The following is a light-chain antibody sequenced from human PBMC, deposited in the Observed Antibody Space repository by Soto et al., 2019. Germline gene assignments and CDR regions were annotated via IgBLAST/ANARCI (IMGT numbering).Light chain of an antibody. V-gene: IGKV1-39*01. J-gene: IGKJ4*01. CDR3: QQSYSAPPLA. Sequence: DIQMTQSPSSLSASVGDRVTITCRASQNIDIFLNWYHQKPGRAPNLLIYGASTLQNGASSRFSGSGSGTDFSLTISSLQPEDFGTYYCQQSYSAPPLAFGAGTKVDIK. CDR2: GAS. CDR1: QNIDIF.